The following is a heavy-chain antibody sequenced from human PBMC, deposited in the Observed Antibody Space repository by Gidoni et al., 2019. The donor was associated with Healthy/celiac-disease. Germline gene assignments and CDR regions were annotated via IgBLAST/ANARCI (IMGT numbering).Heavy chain of an antibody. D-gene: IGHD3-3*01. V-gene: IGHV3-53*01. J-gene: IGHJ5*02. CDR3: ARTLYDFWSGYLRWFDP. Sequence: EVQLVESGGGLIQPGGSLRLSCAASGFTVSSNYMSWVRQAPGKGLEWVSVMYSGGSTYYADSVKGRFTISRDNSKNTLYLQMNSLRAEDTAVYYCARTLYDFWSGYLRWFDPWGQGTLVTVSS. CDR2: MYSGGST. CDR1: GFTVSSNY.